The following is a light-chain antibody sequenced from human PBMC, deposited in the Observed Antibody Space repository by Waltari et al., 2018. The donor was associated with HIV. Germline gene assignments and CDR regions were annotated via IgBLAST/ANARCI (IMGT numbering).Light chain of an antibody. CDR2: EVN. J-gene: IGLJ3*02. CDR1: SSDIGGYNL. CDR3: CSYAGSTTFVE. V-gene: IGLV2-23*02. Sequence: QSALTQPASVSGSPGQSITISCTGTSSDIGGYNLVSWYQHHPDKAPKLIIYEVNVRPSVVSDRFSGSKSGNTASLTISGLQAGDEADYYCCSYAGSTTFVEFGGGTKLTVL.